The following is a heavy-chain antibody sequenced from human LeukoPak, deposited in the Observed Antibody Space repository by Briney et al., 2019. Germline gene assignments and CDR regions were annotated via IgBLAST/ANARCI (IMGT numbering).Heavy chain of an antibody. Sequence: GGSLRLSCAASGFMFSSYTMHWVRQAQGKGLEWVALIWYDGSITYYAESVKGRFTISRDNSVNTMNLQMNSLRDEDTAVYYCARRYTSGWYGIDYWGQGTLVTVSS. D-gene: IGHD6-19*01. J-gene: IGHJ4*02. CDR3: ARRYTSGWYGIDY. V-gene: IGHV3-33*01. CDR2: IWYDGSIT. CDR1: GFMFSSYT.